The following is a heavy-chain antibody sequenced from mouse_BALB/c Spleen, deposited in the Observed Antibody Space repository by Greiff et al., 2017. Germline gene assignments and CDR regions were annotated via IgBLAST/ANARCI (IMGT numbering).Heavy chain of an antibody. CDR2: IWAGGST. J-gene: IGHJ3*01. CDR1: GFSLTSYG. CDR3: ARGGTTVVDAWFAY. D-gene: IGHD1-1*01. Sequence: VQLVESGPGLVAPSQSLSITCTVSGFSLTSYGVHWVRQPPGKGLEWLGVIWAGGSTNYNSALMSRLSISKDNSKSQVFLKMNSLQTDDTAMYYCARGGTTVVDAWFAYWGQGTLVTVSA. V-gene: IGHV2-9*02.